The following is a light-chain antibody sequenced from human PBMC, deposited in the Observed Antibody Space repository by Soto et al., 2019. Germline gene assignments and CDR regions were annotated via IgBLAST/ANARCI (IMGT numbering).Light chain of an antibody. CDR2: GAS. CDR1: QSVSSSY. J-gene: IGKJ1*01. Sequence: EIVLTQSPGTLSLSPGERATLSCRASQSVSSSYLAWYQQKPGQAPKLLIYGASSRATSIPDRFCGSGSGTAFSLTISRLEPEDFSVYYCQQYGSSPPTFGQGTKVEIK. CDR3: QQYGSSPPT. V-gene: IGKV3-20*01.